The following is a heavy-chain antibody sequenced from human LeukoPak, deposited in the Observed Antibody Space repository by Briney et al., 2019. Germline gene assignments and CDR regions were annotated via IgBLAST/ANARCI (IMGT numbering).Heavy chain of an antibody. D-gene: IGHD2/OR15-2a*01. CDR2: IWYDGSNK. V-gene: IGHV3-33*01. J-gene: IGHJ4*02. CDR1: GFTFSSYC. CDR3: AREGPRGNSQFDY. Sequence: PGGSLRLSCAASGFTFSSYCMHWVRQAPGKGLEWVALIWYDGSNKYYADSVKGRLTISRGNSKNTLYLQMNSLRAEDTAVYYCAREGPRGNSQFDYWGQGTLVTVSS.